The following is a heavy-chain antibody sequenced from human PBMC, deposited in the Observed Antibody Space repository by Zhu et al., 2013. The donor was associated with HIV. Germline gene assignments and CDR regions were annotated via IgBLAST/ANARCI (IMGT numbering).Heavy chain of an antibody. CDR3: ARGPLYSSGWFWVDY. J-gene: IGHJ4*02. D-gene: IGHD6-19*01. CDR2: INPNSGGT. CDR1: GYAFTGYY. Sequence: VQLVQSGPEVKRPGTSVRVSCKASGYAFTGYYMHWVRQAPGQGLEWMGWINPNSGGTNYAQKFQGWVTMTRDTSISTGYMEVRRLRSDDTAVYYCARGPLYSSGWFWVDYWGQGTLVTVSS. V-gene: IGHV1-2*04.